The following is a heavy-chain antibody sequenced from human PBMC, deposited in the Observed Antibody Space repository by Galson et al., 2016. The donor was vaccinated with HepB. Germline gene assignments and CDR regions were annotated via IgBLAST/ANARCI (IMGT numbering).Heavy chain of an antibody. Sequence: SVKVSCKASGYTFIAYYLHWVRQAPGQGLEWMGWIDPNSGGTNYALKFQGGVTMTRDTSISTAYMELSRLRSDDTAVYYCAGGGIMIFEVVTYGMDVWGQGTTFTVSS. D-gene: IGHD3-3*01. CDR2: IDPNSGGT. J-gene: IGHJ6*02. CDR1: GYTFIAYY. V-gene: IGHV1-2*02. CDR3: AGGGIMIFEVVTYGMDV.